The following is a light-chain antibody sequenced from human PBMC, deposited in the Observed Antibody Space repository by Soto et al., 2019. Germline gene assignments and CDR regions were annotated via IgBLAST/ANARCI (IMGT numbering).Light chain of an antibody. CDR1: QSISNW. CDR3: QQYNSYPWT. V-gene: IGKV1-5*03. J-gene: IGKJ1*01. Sequence: DIQMTQSPSTLSASVGDRVTITCRASQSISNWLAWYQQKPGKAPKLLIYKASSLESGVPSRFSGSGSGTEFTLTISSLQPDDFATYYCQQYNSYPWTFGQGTKGEIK. CDR2: KAS.